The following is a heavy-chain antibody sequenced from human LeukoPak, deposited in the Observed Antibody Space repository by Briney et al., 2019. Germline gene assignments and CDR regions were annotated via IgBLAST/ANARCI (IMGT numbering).Heavy chain of an antibody. D-gene: IGHD6-19*01. J-gene: IGHJ5*02. Sequence: GGSLRLSCEGSGYTFSSYAMHWVRQAPGKGLEYVAAISSDGRITYYANFVKGRFTISRDNSKNTLYLQMGSLRTEDMGVYFCARVSGWYWFDQWGQGTLVTVSS. CDR1: GYTFSSYA. V-gene: IGHV3-64*01. CDR3: ARVSGWYWFDQ. CDR2: ISSDGRIT.